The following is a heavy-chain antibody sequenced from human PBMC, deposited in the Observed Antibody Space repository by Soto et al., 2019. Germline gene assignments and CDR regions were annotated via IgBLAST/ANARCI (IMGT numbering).Heavy chain of an antibody. V-gene: IGHV4-39*01. D-gene: IGHD3-22*01. J-gene: IGHJ4*02. CDR1: GGSISSSSYY. Sequence: PSETLSLTCTVSGGSISSSSYYWGWIRQPPGKGLEWIGSIYYSGSTYYNPSLKSRVTISVDTSKNQFSLKLSSVNAADTAVYYCARHYYDSSGFGLYYFDYWGQGTLVTVSS. CDR2: IYYSGST. CDR3: ARHYYDSSGFGLYYFDY.